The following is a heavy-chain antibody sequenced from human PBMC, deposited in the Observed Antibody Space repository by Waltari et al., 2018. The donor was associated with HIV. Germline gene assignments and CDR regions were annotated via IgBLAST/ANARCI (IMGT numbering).Heavy chain of an antibody. CDR3: AREYCSSTSCSPNGRLGAFDI. V-gene: IGHV4-4*07. Sequence: QVQLQESGPGLVKASETLSLTCTVSGGSISSYYWRWIRQPAGKGLEWIGRIYTRGSTNYNSSLKSRVTMSIDTSKNQFFLKLSSVTAADTAVYYCAREYCSSTSCSPNGRLGAFDIWGQGTMVTVSS. D-gene: IGHD2-2*01. J-gene: IGHJ3*02. CDR1: GGSISSYY. CDR2: IYTRGST.